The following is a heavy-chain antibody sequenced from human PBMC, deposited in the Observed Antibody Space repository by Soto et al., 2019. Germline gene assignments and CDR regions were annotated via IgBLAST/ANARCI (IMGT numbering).Heavy chain of an antibody. J-gene: IGHJ4*02. Sequence: LETLSLTCTVSGGSGSSGSYYWSWIRQPPGKGLEWIGYIYYSGSTNYNPSLKSRVTISVDTSKNQFSLKLSSVTAADTAVYYCARGVRYSSGWYAYWGQGTLVTVSS. CDR3: ARGVRYSSGWYAY. V-gene: IGHV4-61*01. CDR2: IYYSGST. CDR1: GGSGSSGSYY. D-gene: IGHD6-19*01.